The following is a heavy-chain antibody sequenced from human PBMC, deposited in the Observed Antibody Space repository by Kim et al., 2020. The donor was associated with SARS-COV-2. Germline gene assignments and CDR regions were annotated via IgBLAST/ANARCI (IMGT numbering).Heavy chain of an antibody. CDR1: GFNFNSYS. CDR3: ARCPLSMTMVRGMITTTFVDYYNMDA. CDR2: ISSSSNTV. D-gene: IGHD3-10*01. V-gene: IGHV3-48*02. Sequence: GGSLRLSCTVSGFNFNSYSMNWVRQAPGKGLEWVSYISSSSNTVYYAGSVRGRFTISRDNAKNSLFLQMNSLRDEDTAVYYCARCPLSMTMVRGMITTTFVDYYNMDARGQGTTVTVSS. J-gene: IGHJ6*01.